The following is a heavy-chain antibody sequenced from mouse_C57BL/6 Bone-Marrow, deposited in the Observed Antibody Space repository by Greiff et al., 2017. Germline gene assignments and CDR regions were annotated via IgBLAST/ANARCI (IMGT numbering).Heavy chain of an antibody. Sequence: EVKLMESGGDLVKPGGSLKLSCAASGFTFSSYGMSWVRQTPDKRLEWVATICSGGSYTYYPDSVKGRFTISRDNAKNTLYLQMSSLKSEDTAMYYCARRGTSWYFDVWGTGTTVTVSS. CDR3: ARRGTSWYFDV. D-gene: IGHD3-3*01. J-gene: IGHJ1*03. CDR2: ICSGGSYT. V-gene: IGHV5-6*02. CDR1: GFTFSSYG.